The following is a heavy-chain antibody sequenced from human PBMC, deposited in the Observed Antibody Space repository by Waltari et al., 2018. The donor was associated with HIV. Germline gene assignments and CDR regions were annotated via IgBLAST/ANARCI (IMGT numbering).Heavy chain of an antibody. J-gene: IGHJ5*02. CDR3: AGRDCSSTSCNNWFDP. V-gene: IGHV5-51*03. D-gene: IGHD2-2*01. CDR1: GYSFTSYW. CDR2: IYPGGSDT. Sequence: EVQLVQSGAEVKKPGESLKISCKGSGYSFTSYWIGWVRQMPGEGLEWMGFIYPGGSDTRDSPPVQGQVTISADKSSSTAYLQWSSRKASDTAMYYCAGRDCSSTSCNNWFDPWGQGTLVTVSS.